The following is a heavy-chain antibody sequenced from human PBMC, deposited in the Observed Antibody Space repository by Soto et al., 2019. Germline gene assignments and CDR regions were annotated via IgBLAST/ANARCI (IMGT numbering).Heavy chain of an antibody. CDR1: GFSLTTSGVG. CDR3: AHRVLRTVFGLVTTTAIYFDF. D-gene: IGHD3-3*01. CDR2: IYWDDDK. J-gene: IGHJ4*02. Sequence: QITLNESGPTVVRPTETLTLTCRFSGFSLTTSGVGVGWIRQSPGKAPEWVAPIYWDDDKRYSASLKSRLTITKDTSKNQVVLTVSDLDPTDTATYYCAHRVLRTVFGLVTTTAIYFDFWGQGTPVAVSS. V-gene: IGHV2-5*02.